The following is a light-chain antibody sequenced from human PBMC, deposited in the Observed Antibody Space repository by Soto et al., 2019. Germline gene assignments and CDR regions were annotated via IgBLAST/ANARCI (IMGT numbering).Light chain of an antibody. CDR1: SSNIGSGYH. CDR2: DDN. CDR3: QSYDSSLPGFV. Sequence: QSVLTQPPSASGAPGQRVIISCIGSSSNIGSGYHVHWYQQVPGTAPKLLIYDDNNRPSGAPDRFSGSRSGTSASLAITGLQAEDEADYSCQSYDSSLPGFVFGAGTKVTVL. J-gene: IGLJ1*01. V-gene: IGLV1-40*01.